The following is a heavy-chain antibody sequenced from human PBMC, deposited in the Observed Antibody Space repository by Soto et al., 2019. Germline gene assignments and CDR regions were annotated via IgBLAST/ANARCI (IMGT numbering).Heavy chain of an antibody. V-gene: IGHV3-23*01. D-gene: IGHD3-3*01. Sequence: PGGSLRLSCAASGFTFSSYAMSWVRQAPGKGLEWVSAISGSGGSTYYADSVKGRFTISRDNSKNTLYLQMNSLRAEDTAVYYCAKDPTIFGVVIPWYYGMDVWGQGTTVTVSS. J-gene: IGHJ6*02. CDR1: GFTFSSYA. CDR2: ISGSGGST. CDR3: AKDPTIFGVVIPWYYGMDV.